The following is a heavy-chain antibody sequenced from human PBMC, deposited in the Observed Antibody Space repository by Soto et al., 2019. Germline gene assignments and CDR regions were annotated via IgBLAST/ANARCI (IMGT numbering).Heavy chain of an antibody. V-gene: IGHV3-23*01. Sequence: GGSLRLSCAASGFTFSNFAMGWVRHAPGKGLEWVSEITGSTGSTYYADSVRGRFLISRDNSKNTLHLQMNSLRVEDTAVYYCVKDTSSSPYYMDVWGKGTTVTVSS. CDR3: VKDTSSSPYYMDV. CDR2: ITGSTGST. CDR1: GFTFSNFA. D-gene: IGHD2-2*01. J-gene: IGHJ6*03.